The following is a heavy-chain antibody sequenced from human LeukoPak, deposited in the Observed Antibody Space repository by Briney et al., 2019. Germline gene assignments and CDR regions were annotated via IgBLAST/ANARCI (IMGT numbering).Heavy chain of an antibody. CDR1: GXTFGDYS. CDR2: IRKKAYGGTT. CDR3: TRNDSPGPN. Sequence: GGSLRLSCEASGXTFGDYSVSWVRQAPGKGLSWVGFIRKKAYGGTTEYAASVKGRFTISRDDSISIVYLQMNNLKTEDTAVYYCTRNDSPGPNWGQGTLVTVSS. J-gene: IGHJ4*02. D-gene: IGHD2-15*01. V-gene: IGHV3-49*04.